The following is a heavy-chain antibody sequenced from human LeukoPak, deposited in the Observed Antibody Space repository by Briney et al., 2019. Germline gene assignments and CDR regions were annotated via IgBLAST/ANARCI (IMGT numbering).Heavy chain of an antibody. CDR2: INPNSGGI. V-gene: IGHV1-2*02. D-gene: IGHD4-11*01. CDR3: ARRHRQVTFPYYYYYMDV. CDR1: GYTFTGYY. Sequence: ASVKVSCKASGYTFTGYYMHWVRQAPGQGLEWMGWINPNSGGINYAQKLQGRVTMTTDTSTSTAYMELRSLRSDDTAVYYCARRHRQVTFPYYYYYMDVWGKGTTVTVSS. J-gene: IGHJ6*03.